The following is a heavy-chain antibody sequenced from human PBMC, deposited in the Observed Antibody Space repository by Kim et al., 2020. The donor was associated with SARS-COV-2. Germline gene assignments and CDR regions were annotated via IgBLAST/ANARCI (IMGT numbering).Heavy chain of an antibody. CDR1: GFTFSSYA. V-gene: IGHV3-30*04. CDR3: AREGYVWGSPSDPSSYFDY. J-gene: IGHJ4*02. CDR2: ISYDGSNK. Sequence: GGSLRLSCAASGFTFSSYAMHWVRQAPGKGLEWVAVISYDGSNKYYADSVKGRFTISRDNSKNTLYLQMNSLRAEDTAVYYCAREGYVWGSPSDPSSYFDYWGQGTLVTVSS. D-gene: IGHD3-16*01.